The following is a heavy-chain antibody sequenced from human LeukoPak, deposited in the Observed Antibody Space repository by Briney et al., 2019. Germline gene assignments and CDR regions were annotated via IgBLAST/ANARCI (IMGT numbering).Heavy chain of an antibody. V-gene: IGHV1-46*01. CDR3: ARPVGGKNWFDP. CDR1: GYTFTSYY. J-gene: IGHJ5*02. Sequence: ASVKVSCKASGYTFTSYYMHWVRQAPGQGRELIGLINPSGGSTSYAQKFQGRVTMTRDTSTSTVYLALSSLRSDDTAVYYCARPVGGKNWFDPWGQGTLVTVSS. D-gene: IGHD4-23*01. CDR2: INPSGGST.